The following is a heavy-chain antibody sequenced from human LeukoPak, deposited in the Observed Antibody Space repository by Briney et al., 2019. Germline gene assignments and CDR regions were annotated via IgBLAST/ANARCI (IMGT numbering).Heavy chain of an antibody. J-gene: IGHJ5*02. CDR3: ASPRTRNSWFDP. CDR1: GFTFSSYW. V-gene: IGHV3-7*01. Sequence: GGSLRLSCAASGFTFSSYWMSWVRQAPGKGLEWVANIKQDGSEKYYVDSVKGRFTIFRDNAKNSLYLQMNSLRAEDTAVYYCASPRTRNSWFDPWGQGTLVTVSS. D-gene: IGHD2-2*01. CDR2: IKQDGSEK.